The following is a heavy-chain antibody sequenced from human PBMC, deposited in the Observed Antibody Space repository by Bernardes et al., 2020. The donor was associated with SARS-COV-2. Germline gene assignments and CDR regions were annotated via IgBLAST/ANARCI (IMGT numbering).Heavy chain of an antibody. J-gene: IGHJ5*02. Sequence: PQSLSLTSIVFSDFLTIVGDYWGWLLQPRGKALEWMGYNHYTGRTNYKPSLKSRVTITVDTSKNQLSLNLTSVTAADTAVYYCSRGGRAPAMVGGVINWLDPWGQGTLVTV. V-gene: IGHV4-61*08. CDR2: NHYTGRT. CDR1: SDFLTIVGDY. D-gene: IGHD3-10*01. CDR3: SRGGRAPAMVGGVINWLDP.